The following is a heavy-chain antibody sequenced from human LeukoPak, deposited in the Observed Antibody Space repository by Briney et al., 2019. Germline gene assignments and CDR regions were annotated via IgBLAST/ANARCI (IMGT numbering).Heavy chain of an antibody. Sequence: PSETLSLTCTVSGGSISSYYWSWIRQPPGKGLEWIGEIYHSGSTNYNPSLKSRVTISVDTSKNQFSLKLSSVTAADTAVYYCARPAPGGYYDSSGYGYWGQGTLVTVSS. CDR2: IYHSGST. J-gene: IGHJ4*02. D-gene: IGHD3-22*01. CDR3: ARPAPGGYYDSSGYGY. CDR1: GGSISSYY. V-gene: IGHV4-34*01.